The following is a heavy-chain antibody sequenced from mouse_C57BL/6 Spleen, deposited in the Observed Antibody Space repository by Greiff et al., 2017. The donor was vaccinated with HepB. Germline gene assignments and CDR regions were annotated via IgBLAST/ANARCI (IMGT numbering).Heavy chain of an antibody. D-gene: IGHD1-1*01. Sequence: VQLQQSGPELVKPGASVKISCKASGYTFTDYYMNWVKQSHGKSLEWIGDINPNNGGTSYNQKFKGKATLTVDKSSSTAYMELRSLTSEDSAVYYCARSHYYGSSYDYYAMDYWGQGTSVTVSS. CDR2: INPNNGGT. CDR3: ARSHYYGSSYDYYAMDY. J-gene: IGHJ4*01. CDR1: GYTFTDYY. V-gene: IGHV1-26*01.